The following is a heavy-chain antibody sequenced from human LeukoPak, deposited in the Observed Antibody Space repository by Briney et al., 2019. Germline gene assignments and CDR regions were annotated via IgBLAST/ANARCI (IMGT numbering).Heavy chain of an antibody. J-gene: IGHJ4*02. CDR1: GFTFSSYG. CDR2: IWYDGSNK. CDR3: AKFLSSNPMYYFDY. D-gene: IGHD4-4*01. V-gene: IGHV3-33*06. Sequence: GRSLRLSCAASGFTFSSYGMHWVRQAPGKGLEWVAVIWYDGSNKYYADSVKGRFTISRDNSKNTLYLQMNSLRAEDTAVYYCAKFLSSNPMYYFDYWGQGTLVTVSS.